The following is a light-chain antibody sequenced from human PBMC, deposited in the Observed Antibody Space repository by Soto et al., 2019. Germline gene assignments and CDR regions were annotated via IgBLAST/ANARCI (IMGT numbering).Light chain of an antibody. V-gene: IGKV1-33*01. Sequence: DIQMTQSPSSLSASVGDRVTITYQASQDISNYLNWYQQKPGNAPKLLIYDASNLETGVPSRFSGGGSATYFTFTISSLQPEDIATYYCQQYDNLPRTFGGGTKVDIK. CDR1: QDISNY. CDR3: QQYDNLPRT. J-gene: IGKJ4*01. CDR2: DAS.